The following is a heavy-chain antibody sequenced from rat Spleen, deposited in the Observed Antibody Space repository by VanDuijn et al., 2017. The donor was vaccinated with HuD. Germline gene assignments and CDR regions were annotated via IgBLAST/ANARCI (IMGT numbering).Heavy chain of an antibody. CDR3: ARGRYTTDYYYPNWFAY. CDR2: VRYNGDT. V-gene: IGHV2-63*01. D-gene: IGHD1-6*01. CDR1: GFSITAYS. Sequence: QVQLKESGPGLVRPSQTLSLTCTVSGFSITAYSVFWVRQPSGKGLEWMGRVRYNGDTSYNSALKSRLSISRDTSKSQVFLKMNRLQTEDTGTYYCARGRYTTDYYYPNWFAYWGPGTLVTVSS. J-gene: IGHJ3*01.